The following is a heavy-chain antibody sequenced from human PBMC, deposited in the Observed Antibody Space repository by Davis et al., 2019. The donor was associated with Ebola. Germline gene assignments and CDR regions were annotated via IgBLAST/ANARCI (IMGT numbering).Heavy chain of an antibody. V-gene: IGHV1-3*01. D-gene: IGHD3-16*02. Sequence: AASVKVSCKASGYTFTSYGISWVRQAPGQRLEWMGWINAGNGNTKYSQKFQGRVTITRDTSASTAYMELSSLRSEDTAVYYCARVSDYVWGSYRYFDYWGQGTLVTVSS. J-gene: IGHJ4*02. CDR2: INAGNGNT. CDR3: ARVSDYVWGSYRYFDY. CDR1: GYTFTSYG.